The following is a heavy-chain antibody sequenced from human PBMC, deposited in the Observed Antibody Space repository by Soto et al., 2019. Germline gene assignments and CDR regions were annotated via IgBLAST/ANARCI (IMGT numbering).Heavy chain of an antibody. CDR3: ARALILTGYYIHDAFDI. CDR1: GGSISSYY. Sequence: QVQLQESGPGLVKPSETLSLTCTVSGGSISSYYWSWIRQPPGKGLEWIGYIYYSGSTNYNPSLKXGHTXSXNTSKNQCSLKLSSVTAADTAVYYCARALILTGYYIHDAFDIWGQGTMVTVSS. D-gene: IGHD3-9*01. J-gene: IGHJ3*02. CDR2: IYYSGST. V-gene: IGHV4-59*01.